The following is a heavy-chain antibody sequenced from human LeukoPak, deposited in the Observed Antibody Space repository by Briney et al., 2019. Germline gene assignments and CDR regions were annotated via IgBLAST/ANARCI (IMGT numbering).Heavy chain of an antibody. CDR3: AQEGRSGGNSYYFDY. CDR1: GFTFSSYW. D-gene: IGHD2-15*01. V-gene: IGHV3-74*01. J-gene: IGHJ4*02. Sequence: GGSLRLSCAASGFTFSSYWMHWVRQAPGKGLVWVSRIRSDGSTTSYADSVKGRFTISRDSAKNTLYLQMNRLRPEDTAVYYCAQEGRSGGNSYYFDYWGQGTMVTVSS. CDR2: IRSDGSTT.